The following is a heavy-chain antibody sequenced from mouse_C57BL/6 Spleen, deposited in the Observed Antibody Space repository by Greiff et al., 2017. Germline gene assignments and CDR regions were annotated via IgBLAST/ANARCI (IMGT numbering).Heavy chain of an antibody. CDR2: IDPGGGGT. CDR3: GRRESDY. CDR1: GYTFTSYW. V-gene: IGHV1-72*01. Sequence: QVQLQQPGAELVKPGASVKLSCKASGYTFTSYWMHWVKQRPGRGLEWIGKIDPGGGGTKYNETLKGKATLTVDKPSSTAYMQLSGLTSEESAVDNCGRRESDYWGQGTTLTVSS. J-gene: IGHJ2*01.